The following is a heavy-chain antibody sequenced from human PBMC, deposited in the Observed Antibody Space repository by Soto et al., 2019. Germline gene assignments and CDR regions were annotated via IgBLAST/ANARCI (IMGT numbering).Heavy chain of an antibody. V-gene: IGHV4-61*01. Sequence: QVQLQESGPGLVKPSETLSLTCTVSGGSVSTDNYYWSWIRQSPGKGLEWIGYIYHSGSTNYNPSVKSRVTISVDTSKNQFSLKVNSVTAADTAVYYCARRKYDHYSSGYPFDYWGQGTLVTVSS. CDR2: IYHSGST. J-gene: IGHJ4*02. CDR3: ARRKYDHYSSGYPFDY. CDR1: GGSVSTDNYY. D-gene: IGHD3-22*01.